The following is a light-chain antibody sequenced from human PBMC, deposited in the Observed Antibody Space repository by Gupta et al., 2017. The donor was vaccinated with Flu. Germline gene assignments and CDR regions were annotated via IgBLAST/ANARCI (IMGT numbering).Light chain of an antibody. CDR1: QSIGKW. J-gene: IGKJ2*01. CDR3: QQYKSFSYT. CDR2: KAS. Sequence: DIQMTQSPSTLSASVGDRVTITCRASQSIGKWLAWYQQRPGAVPNLLIYKASVLETGVLSRFSATGSGTEFSLTISRLQAEDSATYYCQQYKSFSYTFGQGTKLEI. V-gene: IGKV1-5*03.